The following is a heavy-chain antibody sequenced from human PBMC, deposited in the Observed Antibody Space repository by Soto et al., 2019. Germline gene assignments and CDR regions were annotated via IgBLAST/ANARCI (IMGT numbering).Heavy chain of an antibody. J-gene: IGHJ4*02. CDR2: INPSGGGT. CDR3: ARDSTLAY. Sequence: GASVKVSCKASGYTFTCYYMHWVRQAPGQGLEWMGIINPSGGGTSYAQKFQARVTMTRDTSTSTVYMELSSLTSDDTAVYYCARDSTLAYWGQGTLVTVSS. V-gene: IGHV1-46*01. CDR1: GYTFTCYY.